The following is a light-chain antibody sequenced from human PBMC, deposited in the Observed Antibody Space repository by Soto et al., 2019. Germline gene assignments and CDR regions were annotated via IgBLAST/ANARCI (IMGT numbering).Light chain of an antibody. J-gene: IGKJ2*02. CDR3: QQYNRGT. Sequence: DIQMTQSPSTLSASVGDRVTITCRACQSISSWLAWYQQKPGKAPKLLIYDASSLESGVPSRFSGSGSGTEFTLTISSLQPDDFATYYCQQYNRGTFGQGTKLEIK. CDR1: QSISSW. CDR2: DAS. V-gene: IGKV1-5*01.